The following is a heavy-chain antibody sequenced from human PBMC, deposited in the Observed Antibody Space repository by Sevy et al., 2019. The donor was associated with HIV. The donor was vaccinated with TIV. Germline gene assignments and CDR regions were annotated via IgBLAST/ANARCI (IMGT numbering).Heavy chain of an antibody. Sequence: GGSLRLSCAASGFTFSSFAMHWVRQAPGKGLEWVAVISYDGSSKYYPDSVKGRFTISRDNAKNTLYLQMNRLRPEDMAVYFCAILGVDCVSTNCYGMRSLSFDFWGQGTLVTVSS. D-gene: IGHD2-2*01. CDR1: GFTFSSFA. CDR2: ISYDGSSK. J-gene: IGHJ4*02. CDR3: AILGVDCVSTNCYGMRSLSFDF. V-gene: IGHV3-30-3*01.